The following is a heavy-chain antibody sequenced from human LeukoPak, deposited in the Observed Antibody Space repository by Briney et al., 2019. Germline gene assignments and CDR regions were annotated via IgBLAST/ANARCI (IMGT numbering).Heavy chain of an antibody. J-gene: IGHJ4*02. V-gene: IGHV3-30*04. D-gene: IGHD3-16*02. CDR1: GFTFSSYA. CDR3: ARDVGYDYVWGSYRYTGIGYFDY. Sequence: GGSLRLSCAASGFTFSSYAMHWVRQAPGKGLEWVAVISYDGRNKYYADSVKGRFTISRDNSKNTLYLQMNSLRAEDTAVYYCARDVGYDYVWGSYRYTGIGYFDYWGQGTLVTVSS. CDR2: ISYDGRNK.